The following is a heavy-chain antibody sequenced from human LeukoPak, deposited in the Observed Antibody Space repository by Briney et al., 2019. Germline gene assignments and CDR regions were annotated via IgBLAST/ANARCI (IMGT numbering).Heavy chain of an antibody. CDR3: ARGENYYYYYMDV. Sequence: SETLSLTCTVSGYSISSGYYWGWIRQPPGKGLEWIGSISQSGSTYYNPSLKSQVTISVDTSKNQFSLKLSSVTAADTAVYYCARGENYYYYYMDVWGKGTTVTVSS. D-gene: IGHD1-26*01. V-gene: IGHV4-38-2*02. J-gene: IGHJ6*03. CDR2: ISQSGST. CDR1: GYSISSGYY.